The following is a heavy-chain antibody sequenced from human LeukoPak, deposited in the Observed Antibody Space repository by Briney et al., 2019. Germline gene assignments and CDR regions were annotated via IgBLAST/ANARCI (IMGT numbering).Heavy chain of an antibody. V-gene: IGHV4-34*01. CDR2: INHSGST. D-gene: IGHD3-3*01. CDR1: GGSFSGYY. Sequence: SETLSLTCAVYGGSFSGYYWSWIRQPPGKGLEWIGEINHSGSTNYNPSLKSRVTISVDTSKNQFSLKLSSVTAADTAVYYCARYYDFWSGYYGEPRNGGFDPWGQGTLVTVSS. CDR3: ARYYDFWSGYYGEPRNGGFDP. J-gene: IGHJ5*02.